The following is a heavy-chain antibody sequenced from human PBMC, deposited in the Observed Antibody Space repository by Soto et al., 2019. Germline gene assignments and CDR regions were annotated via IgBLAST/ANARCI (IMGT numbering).Heavy chain of an antibody. J-gene: IGHJ4*02. CDR2: INSDGSST. D-gene: IGHD2-15*01. CDR3: VRTSLVVAAATREDY. Sequence: EVQLVESGGGLVKPGGSLRLSCEASGFTFSSYWMHWVRQAPGKGLVWVSRINSDGSSTSYADYVKGRFTISRDNAKNTLYLQMNSLRAEDTAVYYCVRTSLVVAAATREDYWGQGTLVTVSS. CDR1: GFTFSSYW. V-gene: IGHV3-74*01.